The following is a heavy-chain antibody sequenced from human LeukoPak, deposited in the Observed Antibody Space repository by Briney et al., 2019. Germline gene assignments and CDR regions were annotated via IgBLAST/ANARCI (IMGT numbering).Heavy chain of an antibody. Sequence: PSETLSLTCAVYGGSFSGYYWSWIRQPPGKGLEWIGEINHSGSTNYNPSLKSRVTISVDTSKNQFSLKLSSVTAADTAVYYCAASGATKSDYWGQGTLVTVSS. CDR2: INHSGST. J-gene: IGHJ4*02. V-gene: IGHV4-34*01. D-gene: IGHD1-26*01. CDR3: AASGATKSDY. CDR1: GGSFSGYY.